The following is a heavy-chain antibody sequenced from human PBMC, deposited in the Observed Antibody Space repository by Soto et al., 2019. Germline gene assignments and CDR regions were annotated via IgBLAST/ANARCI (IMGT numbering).Heavy chain of an antibody. V-gene: IGHV4-4*02. D-gene: IGHD2-15*01. CDR1: GGSISSSNW. CDR3: ARARTGIVVVVAATRGSDFDY. Sequence: PSETLSLTCAVSGGSISSSNWWSWVRQPPGKGLEWIGEIYHSGSTNYNPSLKSRVTISVDKSKNQFSLKLSSVTAADTAVYYCARARTGIVVVVAATRGSDFDYWGQGTLVTVSS. J-gene: IGHJ4*02. CDR2: IYHSGST.